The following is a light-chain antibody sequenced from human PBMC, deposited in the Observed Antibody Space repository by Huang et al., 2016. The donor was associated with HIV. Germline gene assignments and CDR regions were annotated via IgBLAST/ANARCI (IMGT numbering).Light chain of an antibody. CDR3: QQYNNWPPYT. CDR2: GAS. V-gene: IGKV3-15*01. J-gene: IGKJ2*01. CDR1: QSVGSN. Sequence: EIVMTQSPATLSVSPGERATLSYRASQSVGSNLAWYQQKPGQAPRLLIYGASTRATAIPARFRGSGSGTEFTLTISSLQSEDFAVYYCQQYNNWPPYTFGQGTNLEIK.